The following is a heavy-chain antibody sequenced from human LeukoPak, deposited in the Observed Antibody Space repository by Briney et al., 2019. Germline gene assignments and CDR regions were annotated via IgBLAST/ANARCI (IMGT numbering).Heavy chain of an antibody. Sequence: SETLSLTCTVSGGSISSYYWSWIRQPPGKGLEWIGYIYYSGSTNYNPSLKSRVTISVDTTKNQFSLKLSSVTPADTAVYYCARGGYYGSGNDFRFDPWGQGTLVTVSS. CDR3: ARGGYYGSGNDFRFDP. V-gene: IGHV4-59*01. CDR2: IYYSGST. CDR1: GGSISSYY. J-gene: IGHJ5*02. D-gene: IGHD3-10*01.